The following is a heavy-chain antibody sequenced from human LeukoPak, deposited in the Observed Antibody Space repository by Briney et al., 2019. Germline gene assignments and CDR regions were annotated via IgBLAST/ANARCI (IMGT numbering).Heavy chain of an antibody. CDR1: GFTFSSYA. CDR3: AREYSPYYDILADYYNYYYGMDV. D-gene: IGHD3-9*01. Sequence: GGSLRLPCAASGFTFSSYAMSWVRQAPGKGLEWVSYISSSGRTIYYADSVKGRFTISRDNAKNSLYLQMNSLRAEDTAVYYCAREYSPYYDILADYYNYYYGMDVWDRGTTVTVTS. J-gene: IGHJ6*02. V-gene: IGHV3-48*03. CDR2: ISSSGRTI.